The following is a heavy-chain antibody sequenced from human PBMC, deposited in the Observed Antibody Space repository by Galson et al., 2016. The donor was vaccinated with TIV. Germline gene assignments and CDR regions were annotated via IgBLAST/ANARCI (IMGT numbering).Heavy chain of an antibody. Sequence: SLRLSCAASGFSFNFYHLTWVRQAPGKGLEWVSSISLSGSHTFYADSVKGRFSISRVNSKSTLYLILNSLRVEDTAMYYCAKPGKSGDYSWDGFDVWGQGTLVTVSS. V-gene: IGHV3-23*01. CDR1: GFSFNFYH. J-gene: IGHJ3*01. CDR3: AKPGKSGDYSWDGFDV. D-gene: IGHD2-21*02. CDR2: ISLSGSHT.